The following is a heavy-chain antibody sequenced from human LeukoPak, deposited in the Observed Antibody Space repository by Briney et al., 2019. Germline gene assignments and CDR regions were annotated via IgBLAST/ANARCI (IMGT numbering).Heavy chain of an antibody. CDR2: ISGSGGST. CDR1: GFTFSSYA. Sequence: GGSLRLSCAASGFTFSSYAVSWVRQAPGKGLEWVSSISGSGGSTYYTDSVKGRFTISRDNSKNTLYLQMNSLRAEDTAVYYCAKDPKVLLWFGESRGFDYWGQGTLVTVSS. V-gene: IGHV3-23*01. D-gene: IGHD3-10*01. J-gene: IGHJ4*02. CDR3: AKDPKVLLWFGESRGFDY.